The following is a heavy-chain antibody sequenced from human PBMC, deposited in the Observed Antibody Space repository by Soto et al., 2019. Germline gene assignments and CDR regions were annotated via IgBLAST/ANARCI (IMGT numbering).Heavy chain of an antibody. Sequence: SETLSLTCAVYGGSFSGYYLSWIRQPPGKGLEWIGEINHSGSTNYNPSLKSRVTISVDTSKNQFSLKLSSVTAADTAVYYCARGRRRLLRATVYFDYWGQGTLVTVSS. D-gene: IGHD1-26*01. J-gene: IGHJ4*02. CDR1: GGSFSGYY. CDR3: ARGRRRLLRATVYFDY. CDR2: INHSGST. V-gene: IGHV4-34*01.